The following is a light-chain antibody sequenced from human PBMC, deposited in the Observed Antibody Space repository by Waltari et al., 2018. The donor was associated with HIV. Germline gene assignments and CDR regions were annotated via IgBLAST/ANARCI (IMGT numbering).Light chain of an antibody. CDR3: QQDYAFPVT. J-gene: IGKJ1*01. CDR1: QTISRSY. CDR2: GAS. Sequence: ETVMTQSPATLSLSPGEGATLSCRASQTISRSYLSWYQQKPGQSPRLLIYGASIRATGIPDRFSESGSGTDFTLTISRLQPEDFAVYYCQQDYAFPVTFGQGTKVEIK. V-gene: IGKV3D-7*01.